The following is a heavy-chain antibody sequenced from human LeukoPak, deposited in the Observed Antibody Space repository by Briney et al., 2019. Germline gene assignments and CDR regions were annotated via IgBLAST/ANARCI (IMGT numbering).Heavy chain of an antibody. CDR1: GFTFSTYA. D-gene: IGHD5-24*01. V-gene: IGHV3-23*01. CDR3: AKENRWQ. CDR2: ISGSGGTT. J-gene: IGHJ4*02. Sequence: GGSLRLSCAASGFTFSTYAMNWVRQAPGKGLEWVSGISGSGGTTYYADSAKGRFTISRDNSKNTLPLHMNSLRAEDTAVYYCAKENRWQWGQGTLVTVSS.